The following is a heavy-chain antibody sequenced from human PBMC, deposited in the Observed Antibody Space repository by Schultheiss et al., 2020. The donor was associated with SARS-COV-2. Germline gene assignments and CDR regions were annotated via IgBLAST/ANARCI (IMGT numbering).Heavy chain of an antibody. CDR3: AAERYSSGWFDL. Sequence: ASVKVSCKASGYTFTSYGISWVRQAPGQGLEWMGWINAGTGNTKYSQKFQGRVTITANTSTTTAYMELSSLRSEDTAVYYCAAERYSSGWFDLWGRGTLVTVSS. J-gene: IGHJ2*01. V-gene: IGHV1-18*04. CDR1: GYTFTSYG. D-gene: IGHD6-19*01. CDR2: INAGTGNT.